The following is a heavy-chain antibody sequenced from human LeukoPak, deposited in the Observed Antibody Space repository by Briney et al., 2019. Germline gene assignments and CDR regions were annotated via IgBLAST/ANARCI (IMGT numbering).Heavy chain of an antibody. Sequence: PGASLRLSCAASGFTFSSYAMSWVRQAPGKGLEWVSAISGSGGSTYYVDSVKGRFTISRDNSKNTLYLQMNSLRAEDTAVYYCAKTPDIVVVVAATLFDYWGQGTLVTVSS. CDR1: GFTFSSYA. CDR2: ISGSGGST. V-gene: IGHV3-23*01. J-gene: IGHJ4*02. CDR3: AKTPDIVVVVAATLFDY. D-gene: IGHD2-15*01.